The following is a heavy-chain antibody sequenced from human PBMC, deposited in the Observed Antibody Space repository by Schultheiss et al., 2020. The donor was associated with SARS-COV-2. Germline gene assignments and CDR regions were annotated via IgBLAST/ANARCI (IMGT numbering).Heavy chain of an antibody. D-gene: IGHD3-10*01. Sequence: SETLSLTCAVYGGSFSGYYWSWIRQPPGKGLEWIGEINHSGSTNYNPSLKSRVTISVDTSKNQFSLKLSSVTAADTAVYYCASVRQRGVYYYYYGMDVWGQGTTVTVSS. CDR1: GGSFSGYY. V-gene: IGHV4-34*01. J-gene: IGHJ6*02. CDR3: ASVRQRGVYYYYYGMDV. CDR2: INHSGST.